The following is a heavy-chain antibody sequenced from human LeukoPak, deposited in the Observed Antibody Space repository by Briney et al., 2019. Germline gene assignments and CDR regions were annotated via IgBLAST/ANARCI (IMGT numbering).Heavy chain of an antibody. V-gene: IGHV1-46*01. CDR2: INPDGGNT. J-gene: IGHJ3*02. CDR1: GYTFTNSY. CDR3: ARIRDGYNDAYDI. Sequence: ASAKVSCKASGYTFTNSYIHWVRQAPGQVPEWMGLINPDGGNTNYAQNFQGRVTLTRDTSTSTVYMELSSLRSEDTAIYYCARIRDGYNDAYDIWGQGTVVTVPS. D-gene: IGHD5-24*01.